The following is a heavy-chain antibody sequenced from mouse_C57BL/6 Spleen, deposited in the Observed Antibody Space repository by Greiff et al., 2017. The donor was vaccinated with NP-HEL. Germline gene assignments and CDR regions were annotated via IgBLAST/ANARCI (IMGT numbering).Heavy chain of an antibody. V-gene: IGHV1-59*01. J-gene: IGHJ2*01. CDR2: IDPSDSYT. Sequence: QVQLQQPGAELVRPGTSVKLSCKASGYTFTSYWMHWVKQRPGQGLEWIGVIDPSDSYTNYNQKFKGKATLTVDTSSSTAYMQLSSLTSEDSAVYYCAIYDYDRDFDYWGQGTTLTVSS. D-gene: IGHD2-4*01. CDR1: GYTFTSYW. CDR3: AIYDYDRDFDY.